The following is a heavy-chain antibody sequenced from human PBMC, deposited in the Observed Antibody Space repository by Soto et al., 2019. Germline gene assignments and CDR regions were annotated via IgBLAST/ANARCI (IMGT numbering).Heavy chain of an antibody. CDR2: IYYSGST. V-gene: IGHV4-39*01. CDR3: AVGYCGSTSCYGDFDY. J-gene: IGHJ4*02. D-gene: IGHD2-2*03. CDR1: GGSISSSSYY. Sequence: SETLSLTCTVSGGSISSSSYYWGWIRQPPGKGLEWIGSIYYSGSTYYNPSLKSRVTISVDTSKNQFSLKLSSVTAADTAVYYCAVGYCGSTSCYGDFDYWGQGTLVTVSS.